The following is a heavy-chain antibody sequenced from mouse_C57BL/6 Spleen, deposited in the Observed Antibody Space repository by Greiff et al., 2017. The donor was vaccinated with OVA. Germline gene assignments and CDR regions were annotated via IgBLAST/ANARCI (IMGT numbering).Heavy chain of an antibody. V-gene: IGHV1-80*01. J-gene: IGHJ4*01. D-gene: IGHD2-1*01. CDR3: ARRGEKKIYYGNYGDYAMDY. CDR2: IYPGDGDT. Sequence: VESGASVKISCKASGYAFSSYWMNWVKQRPGKGLEWIGQIYPGDGDTNYNGKFKGKATLTADKSSSTAYMQLSSLTSEDSAVYFCARRGEKKIYYGNYGDYAMDYWGQGTSVTVSS. CDR1: GYAFSSYW.